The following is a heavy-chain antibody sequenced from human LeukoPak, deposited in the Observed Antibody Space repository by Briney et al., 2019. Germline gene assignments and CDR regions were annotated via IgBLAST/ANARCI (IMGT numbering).Heavy chain of an antibody. V-gene: IGHV4-39*01. D-gene: IGHD3-3*01. CDR1: GGSISSYY. CDR2: VYYSGST. CDR3: ARPDYDFWSGFNWFDP. J-gene: IGHJ5*02. Sequence: SETLSLTCTVSGGSISSYYWSWIRQPPAKGREWIGSVYYSGSTYYNPSLKSRVTISVDTSKNQFSLKLSSVTAADTAVYYCARPDYDFWSGFNWFDPWGQGTLVTVSS.